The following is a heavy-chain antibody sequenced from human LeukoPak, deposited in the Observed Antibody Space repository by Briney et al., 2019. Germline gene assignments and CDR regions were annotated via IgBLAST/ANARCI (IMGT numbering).Heavy chain of an antibody. J-gene: IGHJ3*02. Sequence: GESLKISCRGSGYTFTGHYMHWVRQAPGQGLEWMGWINSDSGGTKYAQKFQGSVIMTRVTSISTAYMELSRLKSDDTAVYYCARGRVHSWSDAFDIWGQGTTVTVSS. D-gene: IGHD1-1*01. CDR2: INSDSGGT. CDR1: GYTFTGHY. CDR3: ARGRVHSWSDAFDI. V-gene: IGHV1-2*02.